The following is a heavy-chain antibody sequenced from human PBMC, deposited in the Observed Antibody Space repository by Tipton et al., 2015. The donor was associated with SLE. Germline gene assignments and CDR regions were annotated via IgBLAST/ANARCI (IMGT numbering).Heavy chain of an antibody. J-gene: IGHJ2*01. Sequence: TLSLTCTVSGGSISGYYWSWIRQPPGKGLEWIAYISYSGDTKYNPSLKSRVTISVDASKNQLSLRLSSVTAADTAVYYCARQVDTEAVGSWNFAFWGRGTLVTVSS. D-gene: IGHD5-18*01. CDR2: ISYSGDT. V-gene: IGHV4-59*08. CDR1: GGSISGYY. CDR3: ARQVDTEAVGSWNFAF.